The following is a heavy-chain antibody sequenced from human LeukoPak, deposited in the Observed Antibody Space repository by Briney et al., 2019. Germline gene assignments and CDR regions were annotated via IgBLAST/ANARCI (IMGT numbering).Heavy chain of an antibody. CDR2: ISSSGSTI. CDR3: AREISGERTYYFDY. V-gene: IGHV3-11*01. Sequence: PGGFLRLSCAASGFTFSDYYMSWIRQAPGKGLEWVSYISSSGSTIYYADSVKGRFTISRDNAKNSLYLQMNSLRAEDTAVYYCAREISGERTYYFDYWGQGTLVTVSS. CDR1: GFTFSDYY. J-gene: IGHJ4*02. D-gene: IGHD1-26*01.